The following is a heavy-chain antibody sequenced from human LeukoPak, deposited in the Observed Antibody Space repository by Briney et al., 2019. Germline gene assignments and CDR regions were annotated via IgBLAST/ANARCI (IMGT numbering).Heavy chain of an antibody. V-gene: IGHV4-61*08. CDR2: IYYSGST. J-gene: IGHJ4*02. CDR1: GGSISSGGYY. Sequence: PSETLSLTCTVSGGSISSGGYYWSWIRQHPGKGLEWIGYIYYSGSTYYNPSLKSRVTISVDTSKNQFSLKLSSVTAADTAVYYCAREAPRSGYDTNPNFDYWGQGTLVTVSS. D-gene: IGHD5-12*01. CDR3: AREAPRSGYDTNPNFDY.